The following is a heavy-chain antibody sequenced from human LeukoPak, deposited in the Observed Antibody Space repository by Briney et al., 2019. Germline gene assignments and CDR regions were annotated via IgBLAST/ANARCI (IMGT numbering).Heavy chain of an antibody. V-gene: IGHV3-23*01. CDR1: GFTFTTYA. CDR3: AKDLISIKALIPWDY. CDR2: ISDSGGST. Sequence: GGSLRLSCAASGFTFTTYAMSWVRQAPGKGLEWVSDISDSGGSTNYADSVKGRFTISRDNSKNTVYLQLNSLRAGDTAVYYCAKDLISIKALIPWDYWGQGTLVTVSP. J-gene: IGHJ4*02.